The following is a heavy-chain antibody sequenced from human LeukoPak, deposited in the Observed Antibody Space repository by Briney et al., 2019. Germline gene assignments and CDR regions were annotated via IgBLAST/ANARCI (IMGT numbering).Heavy chain of an antibody. V-gene: IGHV4-34*01. CDR3: ARRPGYDYVWGSHRPYYFDY. CDR2: INHSGST. Sequence: SKTLSLTCAVYGGSFSGYYWSWIRQPPGKGLEWIGEINHSGSTNYNPSLKSRVTISVDTSKNQFSLKLSSVTAADTAVYCCARRPGYDYVWGSHRPYYFDYWGQGTLVTVSS. J-gene: IGHJ4*02. CDR1: GGSFSGYY. D-gene: IGHD3-16*02.